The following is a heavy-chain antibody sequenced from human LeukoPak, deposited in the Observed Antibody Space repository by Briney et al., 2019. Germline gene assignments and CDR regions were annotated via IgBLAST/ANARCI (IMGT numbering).Heavy chain of an antibody. CDR2: ISYDGSNK. CDR1: GFTFSSYA. D-gene: IGHD3-10*01. CDR3: ARDYYGLH. Sequence: GRSLRLSCAASGFTFSSYAMHWVRQAPGKGLEWVAVISYDGSNKYYADSVKGRFTISRDNSKNTLYLQMNSLRAEDTAVYYYARDYYGLHWGQGTLVTVSS. J-gene: IGHJ4*02. V-gene: IGHV3-30*04.